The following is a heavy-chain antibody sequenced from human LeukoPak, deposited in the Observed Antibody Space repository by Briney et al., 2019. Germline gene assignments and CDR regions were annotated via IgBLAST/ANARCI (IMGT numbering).Heavy chain of an antibody. CDR1: GFAFDTFS. D-gene: IGHD6-19*01. V-gene: IGHV3-43*02. J-gene: IGHJ3*01. CDR2: IGGDGGLS. CDR3: AKVISGWNRFAFDL. Sequence: PGGSLRLSCAASGFAFDTFSMFWFRQAPGKGLEWVSLIGGDGGLSFYADSVKDRFTISRVNSKNYLYLQMNSLRPEDTAFYYCAKVISGWNRFAFDLWGQGTLVTASS.